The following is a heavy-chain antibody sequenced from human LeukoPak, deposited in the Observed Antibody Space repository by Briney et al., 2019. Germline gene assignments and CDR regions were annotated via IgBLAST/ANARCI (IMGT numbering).Heavy chain of an antibody. D-gene: IGHD3-16*01. CDR3: ARAPRVGNHDYDDVGEY. CDR2: ISYDGSNK. V-gene: IGHV3-30-3*01. Sequence: PGGSLRLSCAASGFTFSSYAMHWVRQAPGKGLEWVAVISYDGSNKYYADSVKGRFTISRDNSKNTLYLQMNSLRAEDTAVYYCARAPRVGNHDYDDVGEYWGQGTLVTVSS. CDR1: GFTFSSYA. J-gene: IGHJ4*02.